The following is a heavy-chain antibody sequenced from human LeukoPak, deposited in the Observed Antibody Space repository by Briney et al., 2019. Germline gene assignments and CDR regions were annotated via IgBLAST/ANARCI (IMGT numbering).Heavy chain of an antibody. D-gene: IGHD3-3*01. Sequence: TGGSLRLSCAASGFTFSSYAMSWVRQGPGKGLEWVSAISGSGGSTYYADSVKGRFTISRDNSKNTLYLQMNSLRAEDTAVYYCAKFHAYLGVNDAFDIWGQGTTVTVSS. CDR2: ISGSGGST. J-gene: IGHJ3*02. CDR1: GFTFSSYA. CDR3: AKFHAYLGVNDAFDI. V-gene: IGHV3-23*01.